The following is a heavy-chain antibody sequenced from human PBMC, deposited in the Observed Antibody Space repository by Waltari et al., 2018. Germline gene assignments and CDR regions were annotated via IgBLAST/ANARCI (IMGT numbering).Heavy chain of an antibody. D-gene: IGHD2-2*01. V-gene: IGHV4-4*07. J-gene: IGHJ6*03. CDR2: SYTSGCT. Sequence: QVQLQESGPGLVKPSETLSLTCTVSGGSISSYYWSLIRPPAGQELEWIGRSYTSGCTNSTPSLTGRVTMSVDTSKNQFSLKLSAVTAADTAVYYCAREGVGYCSSTSCRGYYYDMDVWGKGTTVTISS. CDR1: GGSISSYY. CDR3: AREGVGYCSSTSCRGYYYDMDV.